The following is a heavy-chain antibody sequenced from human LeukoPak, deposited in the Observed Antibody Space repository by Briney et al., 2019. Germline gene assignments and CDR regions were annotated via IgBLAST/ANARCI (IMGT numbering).Heavy chain of an antibody. CDR1: GFTFSSYA. D-gene: IGHD3-22*01. CDR2: ISGSGGST. CDR3: AKDPIDVVDSSGASLFDY. V-gene: IGHV3-23*01. J-gene: IGHJ4*02. Sequence: GGSLRLSCAASGFTFSSYAMSWVRQAPGKGLEWVSAISGSGGSTYYADSVKGRFTISRDNSKNTLYLQMNSLRAEDTAVYYCAKDPIDVVDSSGASLFDYWGQGTLVTVSS.